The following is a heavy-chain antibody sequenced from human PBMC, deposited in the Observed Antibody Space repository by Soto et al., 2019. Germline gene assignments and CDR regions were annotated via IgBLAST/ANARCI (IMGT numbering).Heavy chain of an antibody. D-gene: IGHD5-12*01. CDR2: IIPSFGTA. CDR1: GGTFSSYA. V-gene: IGHV1-69*06. CDR3: ASAHSKVAPIFYYYYGRDV. Sequence: VQLVQSGAEVKKPGSSVKVSCKASGGTFSSYAISWVRQAPGQGLEWMGGIIPSFGTANYAQKFQGRVTITADKSTRTAYLALSSLRSEDTAVYYCASAHSKVAPIFYYYYGRDVWGQGSTVTVSS. J-gene: IGHJ6*02.